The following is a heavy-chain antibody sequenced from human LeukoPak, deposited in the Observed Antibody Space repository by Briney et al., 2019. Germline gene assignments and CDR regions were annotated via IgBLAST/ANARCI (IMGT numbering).Heavy chain of an antibody. J-gene: IGHJ5*02. CDR2: ISSGSGRNI. CDR3: ATITIFGVVTPA. Sequence: GGSLRLSCAASGFTFRSYEMNWVRQAPGKGLEWISYISSGSGRNIYYADSVKGRFTISRDSAKNSLYLQMNSLRAEDSGVYFCATITIFGVVTPAWGQGTLVTVTS. V-gene: IGHV3-48*03. D-gene: IGHD3-3*01. CDR1: GFTFRSYE.